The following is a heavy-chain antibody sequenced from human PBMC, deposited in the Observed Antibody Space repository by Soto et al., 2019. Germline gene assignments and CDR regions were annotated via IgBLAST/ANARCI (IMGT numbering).Heavy chain of an antibody. J-gene: IGHJ6*02. CDR1: GYIFVNYG. CDR3: VMVDNYVTPTPQDV. D-gene: IGHD3-16*01. Sequence: QVQLVQSGDEVKKPGASVKVSCKASGYIFVNYGIAWVRQAPRQGLEWMGWISPYTGNTHSASKVHRRLTMTTDTSTSTAYMDLGSLTSDDTAVYYCVMVDNYVTPTPQDVWGQGTTVTVSS. V-gene: IGHV1-18*01. CDR2: ISPYTGNT.